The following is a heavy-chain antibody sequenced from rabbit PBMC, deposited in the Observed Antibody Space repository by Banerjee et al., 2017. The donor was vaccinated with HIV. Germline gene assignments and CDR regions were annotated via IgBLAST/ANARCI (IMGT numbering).Heavy chain of an antibody. J-gene: IGHJ4*01. CDR2: IYTGSGST. D-gene: IGHD8-1*01. Sequence: QEQLVESGGGLVQPEGSLTLTCKASGFDFSSSYYMCWVRQAPGKGLEWIGCIYTGSGSTYYASWVNGRFTISRSTSLNTVDLKMTSLTAADTATYFCARGGSTYPYYFNLWGPGTLVTVS. CDR1: GFDFSSSYY. V-gene: IGHV1S43*01. CDR3: ARGGSTYPYYFNL.